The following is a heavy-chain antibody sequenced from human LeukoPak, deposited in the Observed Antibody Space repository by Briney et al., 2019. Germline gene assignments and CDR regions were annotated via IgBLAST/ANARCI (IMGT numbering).Heavy chain of an antibody. Sequence: GASVKVSCKASGYTFTSYGISWVRQAPGQGLEWMGWISAYNGNTNYAQKLQGRVTMTTDTSTGTAYMELRSLRSDDTAVYYCARTYGGKSQPESYYYYYYMDVWGKGTTVTVSS. CDR1: GYTFTSYG. V-gene: IGHV1-18*01. J-gene: IGHJ6*03. D-gene: IGHD4-23*01. CDR3: ARTYGGKSQPESYYYYYYMDV. CDR2: ISAYNGNT.